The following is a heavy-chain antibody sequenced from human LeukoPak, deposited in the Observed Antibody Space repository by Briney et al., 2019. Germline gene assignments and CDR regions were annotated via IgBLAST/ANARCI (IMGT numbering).Heavy chain of an antibody. V-gene: IGHV3-23*01. J-gene: IGHJ4*02. CDR2: ISGSGGST. CDR1: GFTFSSYA. CDR3: ARVKRDCSGGTCYSYDY. D-gene: IGHD2-15*01. Sequence: GGSLRLSCAASGFTFSSYAMSWVHQAPGKGLEWVSAISGSGGSTYYADSVRGRFTISRDNSKNTLYLQMNSLRAEDTAVYYCARVKRDCSGGTCYSYDYWGQGTLVTVSS.